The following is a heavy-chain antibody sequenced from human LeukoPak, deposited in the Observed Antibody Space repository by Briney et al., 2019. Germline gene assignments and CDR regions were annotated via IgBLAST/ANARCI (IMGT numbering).Heavy chain of an antibody. CDR1: GGTFSSYA. D-gene: IGHD6-6*01. CDR3: ARDFGAARLLILGY. Sequence: SVKVSCKASGGTFSSYAISWVRQAPGQGHEWMGRIIPIFGTANYAQKFQGRVTITTDESTSTAYMELSSLRSEDTAVYYCARDFGAARLLILGYWGQGTLVTVSS. V-gene: IGHV1-69*05. J-gene: IGHJ4*02. CDR2: IIPIFGTA.